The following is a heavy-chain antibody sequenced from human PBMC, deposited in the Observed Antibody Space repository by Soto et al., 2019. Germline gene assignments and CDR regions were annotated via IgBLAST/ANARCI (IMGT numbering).Heavy chain of an antibody. CDR1: GFTFSSYG. CDR3: ARDRDGSGSTLFDY. V-gene: IGHV3-33*01. J-gene: IGHJ4*02. D-gene: IGHD3-22*01. Sequence: QVQLVESVGGVVQPGRSLRLSCAASGFTFSSYGMHWVRQAPGKGLEWVAVIWYDGSNKYYADSVKGRFSISRDNSKNTLYLQMNSLRAEDTAVYYCARDRDGSGSTLFDYWGQGTLVTVSS. CDR2: IWYDGSNK.